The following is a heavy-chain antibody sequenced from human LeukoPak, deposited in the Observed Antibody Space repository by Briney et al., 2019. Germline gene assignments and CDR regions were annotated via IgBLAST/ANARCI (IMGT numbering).Heavy chain of an antibody. Sequence: PSGTLSFTCAVSGGSISSSNWWSWVRQPPGKGLEWIGEIYHSGSTNYNPSLKSRVTISVDKSKNQFSLKLSSVTAADTAVYYCARDGASGHIPGTSWFDPWGQGTLVTVSS. J-gene: IGHJ5*02. CDR1: GGSISSSNW. D-gene: IGHD6-19*01. CDR2: IYHSGST. V-gene: IGHV4-4*02. CDR3: ARDGASGHIPGTSWFDP.